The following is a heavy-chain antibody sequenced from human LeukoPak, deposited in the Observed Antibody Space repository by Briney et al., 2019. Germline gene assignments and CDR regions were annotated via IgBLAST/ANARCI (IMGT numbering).Heavy chain of an antibody. CDR1: GFTFSNYA. CDR2: ISGSGDNT. V-gene: IGHV3-23*01. D-gene: IGHD2-15*01. J-gene: IGHJ4*02. Sequence: GGSLRLSCAASGFTFSNYAMSWVRQAPGKGLEWVSAISGSGDNTYYADSVKGRFTVSRDNSKNTLYLQMNSLRAEDTAVYYCAKWGCSGGSCYPFDYWGQGTLVTVSS. CDR3: AKWGCSGGSCYPFDY.